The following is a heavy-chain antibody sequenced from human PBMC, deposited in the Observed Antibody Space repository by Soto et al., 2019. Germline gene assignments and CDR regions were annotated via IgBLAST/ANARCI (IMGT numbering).Heavy chain of an antibody. V-gene: IGHV3-21*01. Sequence: EVQLVESGGGLVKPGGSLRLSCAGSGFTFSSYSMGWVRQAPGKGLEWVSSISSSTTYISYADLLKGRFTISRDNAKNSLFLQMNSLRAEDTAMYYCARGAVAAAGIPTYYFDYWGRGTLVTVSS. CDR1: GFTFSSYS. CDR3: ARGAVAAAGIPTYYFDY. CDR2: ISSSTTYI. D-gene: IGHD6-13*01. J-gene: IGHJ4*02.